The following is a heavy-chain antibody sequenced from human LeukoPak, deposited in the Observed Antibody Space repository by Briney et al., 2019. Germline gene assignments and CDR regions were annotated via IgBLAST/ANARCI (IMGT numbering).Heavy chain of an antibody. Sequence: PGGSLRLSCAASGFTFSSYAMRWVRQAPGKGLEWVSAISGSGGSTYYADSVKGRFTISRDNSKNTLYLQMNSLRAEDTAVYYCATDLITMIVVVIRTVDYWGQGTLVTVSS. CDR3: ATDLITMIVVVIRTVDY. CDR2: ISGSGGST. J-gene: IGHJ4*02. CDR1: GFTFSSYA. V-gene: IGHV3-23*01. D-gene: IGHD3-22*01.